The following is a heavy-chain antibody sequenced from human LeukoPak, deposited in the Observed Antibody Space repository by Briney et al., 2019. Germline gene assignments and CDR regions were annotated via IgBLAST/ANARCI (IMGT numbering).Heavy chain of an antibody. V-gene: IGHV3-74*01. J-gene: IGHJ3*02. CDR1: GFPFSRND. Sequence: PGGSLRLSCAASGFPFSRNDMSWVRQAPGKGLVWVSRINSDGSSTSYADSVKGRFTISRDNAKYTLFLQMNSLRAEDTAVYYCARDPNGDYIGAFDMWGPGTMVTVSS. CDR2: INSDGSST. CDR3: ARDPNGDYIGAFDM. D-gene: IGHD4-17*01.